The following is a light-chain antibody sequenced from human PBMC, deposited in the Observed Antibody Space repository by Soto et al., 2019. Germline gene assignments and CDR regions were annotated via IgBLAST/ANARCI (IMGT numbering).Light chain of an antibody. V-gene: IGLV2-8*01. J-gene: IGLJ1*01. CDR1: NSDVGGYNY. CDR2: GVN. Sequence: QSVLTQPPSASGSPGQSVTISCTGTNSDVGGYNYVSWYQQYPGKAPKLIIYGVNERPSGVPDRFSGSKSGNTASLTVSGLQTADEADYYCSSYAGSNWYVFVTGTKVTVL. CDR3: SSYAGSNWYV.